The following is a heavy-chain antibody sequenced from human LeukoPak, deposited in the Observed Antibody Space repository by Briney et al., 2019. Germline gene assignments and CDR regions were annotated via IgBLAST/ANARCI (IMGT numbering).Heavy chain of an antibody. CDR1: GGSINNYY. CDR2: IYTRGSP. V-gene: IGHV4-4*07. Sequence: PSETLSLTCTVSGGSINNYYWSWIRQAAGNGLEWIVHIYTRGSPHYNSSLKSRVTMSVDTYQNQFSLKLRSVNAADTAVYYCASGRFCSADICSGGYAFDIWGQGTMLSVSS. J-gene: IGHJ3*02. D-gene: IGHD3-3*01. CDR3: ASGRFCSADICSGGYAFDI.